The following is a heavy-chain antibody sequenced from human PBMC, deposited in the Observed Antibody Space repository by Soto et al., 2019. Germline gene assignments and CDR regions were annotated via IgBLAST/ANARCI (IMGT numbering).Heavy chain of an antibody. CDR1: GGSISSGGYY. V-gene: IGHV4-31*03. J-gene: IGHJ4*02. CDR3: AREIYYGSGSYYHFDY. Sequence: SETLSLTCTVSGGSISSGGYYWSWIRQHPGKGLEWIGYIYYSGSTYYNPSLKSRVTISVDTSKNQFSLKPSSVTAADTAVYYCAREIYYGSGSYYHFDYWGQGTLVTVSS. CDR2: IYYSGST. D-gene: IGHD3-10*01.